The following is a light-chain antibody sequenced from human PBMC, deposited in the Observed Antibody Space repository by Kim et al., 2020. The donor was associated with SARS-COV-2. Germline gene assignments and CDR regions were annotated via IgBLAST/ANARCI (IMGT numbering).Light chain of an antibody. CDR3: QQYYGTPWT. CDR1: QSVLYSSNNKNY. CDR2: LAS. Sequence: DIVMTQSPDSVAVSLGERATINCKSSQSVLYSSNNKNYLAWYQQKPGQPPKLLIYLASTRESGVPDRFSGSGSGTDFTLSINSLQAEDVALYYCQQYYGTPWTFGQGTKVDIK. J-gene: IGKJ1*01. V-gene: IGKV4-1*01.